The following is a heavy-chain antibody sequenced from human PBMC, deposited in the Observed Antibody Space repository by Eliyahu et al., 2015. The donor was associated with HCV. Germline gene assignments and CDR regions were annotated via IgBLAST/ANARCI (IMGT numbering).Heavy chain of an antibody. V-gene: IGHV4-34*02. CDR1: GGSPTGQY. CDR2: VNHRGST. D-gene: IGHD3-10*01. J-gene: IGHJ5*01. Sequence: QVQLQQXGAGLLKLSETLSLNCAXYGGSPTGQYXIWIRQAPGKGLXWIGEVNHRGSTNXSPSLQXRVSMSVDTSKNQFSLQLKSVTAADTAVYYCARGRRGSFGELVPDSWGQGTLVTVSS. CDR3: ARGRRGSFGELVPDS.